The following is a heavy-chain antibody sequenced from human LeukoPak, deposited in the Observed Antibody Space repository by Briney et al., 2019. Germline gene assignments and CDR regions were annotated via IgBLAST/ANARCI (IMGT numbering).Heavy chain of an antibody. V-gene: IGHV1-18*01. J-gene: IGHJ4*02. CDR2: ISAYKGNT. D-gene: IGHD3-10*01. Sequence: ASVKVSCKASGYTFSSYGISWVRQAPGQGLEWMGWISAYKGNTNFAQKLQGRVTMTTDTSTSTAYMELRSLRSDDTAVYYCARDLSPLVRGVISGYWGQGTLVTVSS. CDR1: GYTFSSYG. CDR3: ARDLSPLVRGVISGY.